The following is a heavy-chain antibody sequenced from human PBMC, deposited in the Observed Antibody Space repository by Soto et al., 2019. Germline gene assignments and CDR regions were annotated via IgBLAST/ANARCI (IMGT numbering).Heavy chain of an antibody. CDR1: SFSLSTSGMC. CDR2: IDWDDDK. V-gene: IGHV2-70*11. D-gene: IGHD6-13*01. CDR3: ARIGVSSSGGRSYYYYYMDV. J-gene: IGHJ6*03. Sequence: SGPTPVNPTQTLTLTCTFSSFSLSTSGMCVSWILQPPGKALEWLARIDWDDDKSYSTSLKTRLNISKDTSKNQVVLTMPNLDPVDTATYYCARIGVSSSGGRSYYYYYMDVWGKGTTVTVSS.